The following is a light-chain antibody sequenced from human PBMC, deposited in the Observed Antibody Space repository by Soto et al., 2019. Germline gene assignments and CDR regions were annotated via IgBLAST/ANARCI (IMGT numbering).Light chain of an antibody. Sequence: EVVLTQSPATLSLSPGERATLSCRASQSVYSYLAWYQQKPGQPPRLLISDVSNRATGIPARFSGSGYGTDFTLTISSLEAEDFAVYYCQHRNDWPFTFGGGTTVEIK. CDR1: QSVYSY. CDR3: QHRNDWPFT. J-gene: IGKJ4*01. V-gene: IGKV3-11*01. CDR2: DVS.